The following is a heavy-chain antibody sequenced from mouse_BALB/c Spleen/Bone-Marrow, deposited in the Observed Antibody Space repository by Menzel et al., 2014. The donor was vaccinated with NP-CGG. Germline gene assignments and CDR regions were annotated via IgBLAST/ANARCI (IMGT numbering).Heavy chain of an antibody. J-gene: IGHJ2*01. Sequence: EVKLMESGGGLVQPGGSLKLSCAASGFTFSNYGMSWVRPTPDKRLELVATINGNGGSTYYPDSVKGRFTISRDTAKNTLYLQMSSLKSEETAMYYCVRGNYGNYVDYFDFWCQGTTLTVSS. CDR1: GFTFSNYG. D-gene: IGHD2-1*01. CDR2: INGNGGST. CDR3: VRGNYGNYVDYFDF. V-gene: IGHV5-6-3*01.